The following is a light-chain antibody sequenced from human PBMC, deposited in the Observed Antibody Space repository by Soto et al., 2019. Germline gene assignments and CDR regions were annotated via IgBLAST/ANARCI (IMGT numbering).Light chain of an antibody. CDR3: SSYTSSSTWV. CDR1: SSDIDVYNS. V-gene: IGLV2-14*01. Sequence: QSALTQPASVSGSPGQSITISCTGTSSDIDVYNSVSWYQQHPGKAPKLMIYGVSNRPSGVPHRFSGSKSGSTASLTISGLQPDDEADYYCSSYTSSSTWVFGGGTKVTVL. CDR2: GVS. J-gene: IGLJ3*02.